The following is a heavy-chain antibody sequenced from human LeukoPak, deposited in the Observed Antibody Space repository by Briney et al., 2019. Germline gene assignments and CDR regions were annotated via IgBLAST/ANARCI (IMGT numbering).Heavy chain of an antibody. Sequence: SVKVSCKASGGTFSSYAISWVRQAPGQGLEWMGGIIPTFGTANYAQKFQGRVTITADESTSTAYMELSSLRSEDTAVYYCARGGYDFVYYYYGMDVWGQGTTVTVSS. CDR2: IIPTFGTA. CDR3: ARGGYDFVYYYYGMDV. CDR1: GGTFSSYA. J-gene: IGHJ6*02. V-gene: IGHV1-69*13. D-gene: IGHD3-3*01.